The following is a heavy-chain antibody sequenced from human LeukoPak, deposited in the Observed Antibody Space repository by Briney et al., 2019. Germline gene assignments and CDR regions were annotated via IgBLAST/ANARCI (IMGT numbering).Heavy chain of an antibody. V-gene: IGHV4-59*01. CDR2: IYYSGST. CDR1: GGSFSGYY. CDR3: ARARYNSNWALDY. J-gene: IGHJ4*02. D-gene: IGHD6-13*01. Sequence: SETLSLTCAVYGGSFSGYYWSWIRQPPGKGLEWIGYIYYSGSTNYNPSLKSRVTISVDTSKNQFSLKLSSVTAADTAVYYCARARYNSNWALDYWGQGTLVTVSS.